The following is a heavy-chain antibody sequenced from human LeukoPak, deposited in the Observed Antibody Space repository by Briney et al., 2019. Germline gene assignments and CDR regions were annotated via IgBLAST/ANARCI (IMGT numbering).Heavy chain of an antibody. D-gene: IGHD1-26*01. J-gene: IGHJ4*02. Sequence: GRSLRLSCAASGFTFSSYGMHWVGQAPGKGLEWVAVIWYDGSNKYYADSAKGRFTISRDNSKNTLYLQMNSLRAEDTAVYYCARDGEWELLYYFDYWGQGTLVTVSS. V-gene: IGHV3-33*01. CDR2: IWYDGSNK. CDR3: ARDGEWELLYYFDY. CDR1: GFTFSSYG.